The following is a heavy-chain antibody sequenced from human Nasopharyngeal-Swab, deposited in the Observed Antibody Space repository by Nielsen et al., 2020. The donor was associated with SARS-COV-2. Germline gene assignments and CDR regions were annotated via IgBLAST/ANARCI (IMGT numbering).Heavy chain of an antibody. V-gene: IGHV3-7*03. J-gene: IGHJ4*02. Sequence: GESLKISCAASGFTFSSYWMSWVRQAPGKGLEWVANIKQDGSGKYYVDSVKGRFTISRDNAKNSLYLQMNSLRAEDTAVYYCARDKLHQFLEWPNDYWGQGTLVTVSS. CDR1: GFTFSSYW. D-gene: IGHD3-3*01. CDR2: IKQDGSGK. CDR3: ARDKLHQFLEWPNDY.